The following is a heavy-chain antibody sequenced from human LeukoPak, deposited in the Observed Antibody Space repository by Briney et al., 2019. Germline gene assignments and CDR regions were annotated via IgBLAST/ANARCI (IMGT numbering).Heavy chain of an antibody. V-gene: IGHV4-34*01. CDR3: ARGRAPVVVVAAFLY. Sequence: SETLSLTCAVYGGSFSGYYWSWIRQPPGKGLEWIGEINHSGSTNYNPSLKSRVTISVDTSKNQFSLKLSSVTAAGTAVYYCARGRAPVVVVAAFLYWGQGTLVTVSS. D-gene: IGHD2-15*01. CDR1: GGSFSGYY. CDR2: INHSGST. J-gene: IGHJ4*02.